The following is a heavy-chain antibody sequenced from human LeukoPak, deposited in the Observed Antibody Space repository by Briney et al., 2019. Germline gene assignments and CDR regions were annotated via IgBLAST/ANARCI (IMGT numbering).Heavy chain of an antibody. J-gene: IGHJ4*02. CDR2: IIPIFGTA. CDR3: ARDGTTMVRGVTNFDY. D-gene: IGHD3-10*01. V-gene: IGHV1-69*06. CDR1: GGTFSGYA. Sequence: SVKVSCKASGGTFSGYAISWVRQAPGQGLEWMGGIIPIFGTANYAQKFQGRVTITADKSTSTAYVELSSLRSEDTAVYYCARDGTTMVRGVTNFDYWGQGTLVTVSS.